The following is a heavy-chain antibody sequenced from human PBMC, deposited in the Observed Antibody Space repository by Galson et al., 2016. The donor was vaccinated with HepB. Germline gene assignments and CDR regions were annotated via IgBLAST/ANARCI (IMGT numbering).Heavy chain of an antibody. CDR3: VRATVGFSGYDSGMDV. V-gene: IGHV3-13*01. Sequence: SLRLSCAASGFTSSHYDMHWVRLVAGRGLEWVSAIGSDGDTYYPGSVKGRFTVSRENAKNSLYLQMNNLRAGDTAVYYCVRATVGFSGYDSGMDVWGQGTTFTVSS. CDR2: IGSDGDT. CDR1: GFTSSHYD. J-gene: IGHJ6*02. D-gene: IGHD5-12*01.